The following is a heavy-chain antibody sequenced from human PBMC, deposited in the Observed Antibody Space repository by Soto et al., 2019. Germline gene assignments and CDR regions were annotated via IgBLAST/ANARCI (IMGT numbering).Heavy chain of an antibody. V-gene: IGHV2-5*02. D-gene: IGHD2-15*01. J-gene: IGHJ3*02. Sequence: QITLKESGPTLVKPTQTLTLTCTFSGFSLSTSGVGVGWIRQPPGKALEWLALIYWDDDKRYSPSLKSRLTITKDTSKNQVVLTMTNMDPVDTATYYCAHAGQGSGRSRPKLGYCSGGSCEPDGASDIWGQGTMVTVSS. CDR2: IYWDDDK. CDR1: GFSLSTSGVG. CDR3: AHAGQGSGRSRPKLGYCSGGSCEPDGASDI.